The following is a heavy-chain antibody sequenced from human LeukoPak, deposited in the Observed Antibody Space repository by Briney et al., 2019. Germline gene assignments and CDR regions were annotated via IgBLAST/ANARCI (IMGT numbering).Heavy chain of an antibody. Sequence: PGGSLRLSCAASGFTYTSYTMRWARQAPGKGLEWVAGISNTGGNTEYADSVKGRFTISRDNSKNTLSLQMNSLRAEDTAVYYCAKDFSGYEPAGAFDIWGQGTMVTVSS. CDR1: GFTYTSYT. V-gene: IGHV3-23*01. CDR2: ISNTGGNT. D-gene: IGHD5-12*01. J-gene: IGHJ3*02. CDR3: AKDFSGYEPAGAFDI.